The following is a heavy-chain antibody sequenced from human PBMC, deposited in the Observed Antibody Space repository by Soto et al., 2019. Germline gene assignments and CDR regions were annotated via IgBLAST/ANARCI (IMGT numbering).Heavy chain of an antibody. Sequence: QVQLVQSGAEVKKPGASVKVSCKASGYTFTSYAMHWVRQAPGQRLEWMGWINAGNGNTKYSQKFQGRVTITRDTSASTGYMELSSLRSEDTAVYYCAREGYYYGSGSPPTGGWFDPWGQGTLVTVSS. J-gene: IGHJ5*02. CDR3: AREGYYYGSGSPPTGGWFDP. CDR2: INAGNGNT. D-gene: IGHD3-10*01. V-gene: IGHV1-3*01. CDR1: GYTFTSYA.